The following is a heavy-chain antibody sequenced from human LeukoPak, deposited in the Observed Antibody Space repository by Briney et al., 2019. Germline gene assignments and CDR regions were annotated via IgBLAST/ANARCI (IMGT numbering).Heavy chain of an antibody. D-gene: IGHD4-17*01. V-gene: IGHV4-59*01. Sequence: SETLSLTCTVSGGSISSYYWSWLRQPPGKGLEWIGYIYYSGSTNYNPSLKSRVTISVDTSKNQFSLKLSSVTAADTAVYYCARDYGDYFDYWGQGTLVTVSS. CDR2: IYYSGST. CDR1: GGSISSYY. J-gene: IGHJ4*02. CDR3: ARDYGDYFDY.